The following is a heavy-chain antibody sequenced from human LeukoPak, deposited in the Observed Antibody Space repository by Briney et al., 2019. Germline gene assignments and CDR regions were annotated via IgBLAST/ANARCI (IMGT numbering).Heavy chain of an antibody. D-gene: IGHD3-3*01. CDR1: GFTFSNAW. CDR3: TRRVDY. J-gene: IGHJ4*02. V-gene: IGHV3-73*01. CDR2: IRSKANSYAT. Sequence: GGSLRLSCAASGFTFSNAWMSWVRQAPGKGLEWVGRIRSKANSYATAYAASVKGRFTISRDDSKNTAYLQMNSLKTEDTAVYYCTRRVDYWGQGTLVTVSS.